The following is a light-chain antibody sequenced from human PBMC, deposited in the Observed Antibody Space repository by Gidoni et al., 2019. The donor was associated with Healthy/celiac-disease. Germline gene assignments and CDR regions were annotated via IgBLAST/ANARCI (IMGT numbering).Light chain of an antibody. Sequence: EIVMTQSPATLSVSPGERATLSCRASQSVSSNLAWYQHKPGQAPRLLIYGASTRATAIPARFSGSGSGTEFTLTISSLQSEDFAVYYCQQYNNWPRTFXQXTKVEIK. CDR2: GAS. CDR1: QSVSSN. CDR3: QQYNNWPRT. V-gene: IGKV3-15*01. J-gene: IGKJ1*01.